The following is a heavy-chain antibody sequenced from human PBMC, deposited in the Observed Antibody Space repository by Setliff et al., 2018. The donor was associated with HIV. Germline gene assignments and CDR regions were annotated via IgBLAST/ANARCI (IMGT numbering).Heavy chain of an antibody. Sequence: GESLKISCKGSGYDFSSYLIGWVRQMPGKGLEWMGIIYPGDSDTRYSPSFQGQVTISADKSISTAYLQWNSLKVSDTAMYYCTRRLSGRTFWYFDLWGRGTPVTVSS. D-gene: IGHD1-26*01. V-gene: IGHV5-51*01. J-gene: IGHJ2*01. CDR1: GYDFSSYL. CDR3: TRRLSGRTFWYFDL. CDR2: IYPGDSDT.